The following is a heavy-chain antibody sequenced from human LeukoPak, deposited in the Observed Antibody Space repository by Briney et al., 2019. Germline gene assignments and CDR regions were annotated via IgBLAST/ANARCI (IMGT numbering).Heavy chain of an antibody. CDR1: GESISGFY. D-gene: IGHD4-17*01. CDR2: IYYSGNT. Sequence: PSETLSLTCTVSGESISGFYWTWIRQPPGKGLEWIGYIYYSGNTNYNPSLKSRVTISVDTSKNQFSLTLSSVTAADTAVYYCARLTTVTPRTAFDIWGQGTLVTVSS. CDR3: ARLTTVTPRTAFDI. J-gene: IGHJ3*02. V-gene: IGHV4-59*01.